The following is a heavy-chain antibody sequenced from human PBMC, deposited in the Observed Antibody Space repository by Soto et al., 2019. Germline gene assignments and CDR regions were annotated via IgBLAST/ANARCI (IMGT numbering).Heavy chain of an antibody. V-gene: IGHV4-39*01. CDR3: ARAIVATIEPFDY. D-gene: IGHD5-12*01. CDR2: IYYSGST. J-gene: IGHJ4*02. Sequence: QLLESGPGLVKPSETLSLTCTVSGGSISSSSYYWGWIRQPPGKGLEWIGSIYYSGSTYYNPSLKSRVTISVDTSKNQFSLKLSSVTAADTAVYYCARAIVATIEPFDYWGQGTLVTVSS. CDR1: GGSISSSSYY.